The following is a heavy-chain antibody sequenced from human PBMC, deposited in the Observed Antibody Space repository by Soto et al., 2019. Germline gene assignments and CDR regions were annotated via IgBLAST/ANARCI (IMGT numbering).Heavy chain of an antibody. J-gene: IGHJ6*02. D-gene: IGHD3-22*01. Sequence: GASVKVSCKASGYTFTGYYMHWVRQAPGQGLEWMGWINPNSGGTNYAQKFQGWVTMTRDTSISTAYMELSRLRSDDTAVYYCARDFALRYYDSSGYKPQYYYYYYGMDVWGQGTTVTVSS. V-gene: IGHV1-2*04. CDR1: GYTFTGYY. CDR3: ARDFALRYYDSSGYKPQYYYYYYGMDV. CDR2: INPNSGGT.